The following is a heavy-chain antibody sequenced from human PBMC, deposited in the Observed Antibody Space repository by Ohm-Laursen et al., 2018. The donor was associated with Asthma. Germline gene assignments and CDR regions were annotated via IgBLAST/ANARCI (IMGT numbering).Heavy chain of an antibody. V-gene: IGHV3-21*01. CDR1: GYTFSRYS. CDR3: ARDSVYQPVDFYYGMDV. D-gene: IGHD2-2*01. J-gene: IGHJ6*02. Sequence: SLRLSCAASGYTFSRYSIHWVRQIPGKGLEWVASISTASSFIYYADSVRGRFTISRDNSKNTLYLQMNSLRGEDTAVYYCARDSVYQPVDFYYGMDVWGQGTTVTVS. CDR2: ISTASSFI.